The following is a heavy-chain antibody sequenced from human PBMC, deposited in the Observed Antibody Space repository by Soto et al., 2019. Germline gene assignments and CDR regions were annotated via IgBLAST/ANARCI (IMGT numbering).Heavy chain of an antibody. V-gene: IGHV3-23*01. D-gene: IGHD2-21*01. CDR2: LSGSGGTT. J-gene: IGHJ4*02. CDR3: ASPHCGGYNC. CDR1: GFTFTSYA. Sequence: GGSLRLSCAASGFTFTSYAMSWVRQAPGKGLEWVSGLSGSGGTTYYADSVKGRFTISSDNAKNSVYLQMNSLRVEDTAVYYCASPHCGGYNCWGPGTLVTVSS.